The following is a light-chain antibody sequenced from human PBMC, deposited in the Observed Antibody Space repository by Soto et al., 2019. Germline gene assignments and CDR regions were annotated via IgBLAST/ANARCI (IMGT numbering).Light chain of an antibody. J-gene: IGLJ1*01. CDR1: SSNIGTNY. Sequence: QSVLTQPPSVSAAPGQKVTISCSGSSSNIGTNYVSWYQRLPGTAPKLLIYSNNQRPSGVPDRFSGSKSGTSASLAISGLQSEDEADYYCAAWDDSLNGYVFGSGTKLTVL. CDR3: AAWDDSLNGYV. V-gene: IGLV1-44*01. CDR2: SNN.